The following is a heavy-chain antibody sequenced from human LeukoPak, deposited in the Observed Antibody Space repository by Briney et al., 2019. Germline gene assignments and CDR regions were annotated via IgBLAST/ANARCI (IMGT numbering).Heavy chain of an antibody. CDR3: AKGNCGGDDCYSYFYFYMDV. CDR1: GFTFSSYG. Sequence: GGSLRLSCAASGFTFSSYGMHWVRQAPGKGLEWVAFIRLDGSNKYYADSVKGRFTISRDNSKNTLFLQMNGLRAEDTAMYYCAKGNCGGDDCYSYFYFYMDVWGKGTTVTVSS. D-gene: IGHD2-21*01. V-gene: IGHV3-30*02. CDR2: IRLDGSNK. J-gene: IGHJ6*03.